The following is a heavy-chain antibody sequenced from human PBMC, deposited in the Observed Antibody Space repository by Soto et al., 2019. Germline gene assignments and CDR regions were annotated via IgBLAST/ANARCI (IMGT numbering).Heavy chain of an antibody. V-gene: IGHV1-8*01. CDR3: ARGHYYDSSGHYVLTAFDI. D-gene: IGHD3-22*01. Sequence: QVQLVQSGAEVKKPGASVKVSCKASGYTFTSYDIDWVRQAPGQGLEWMGWMNPNSGNKVYAQRFQGRVTNPRRASTNPAYMELSSLGSEDTAIYYCARGHYYDSSGHYVLTAFDIWGQGTMVTVSS. CDR1: GYTFTSYD. J-gene: IGHJ3*02. CDR2: MNPNSGNK.